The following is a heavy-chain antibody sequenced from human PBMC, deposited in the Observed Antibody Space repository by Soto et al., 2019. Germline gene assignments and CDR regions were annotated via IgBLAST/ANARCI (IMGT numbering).Heavy chain of an antibody. D-gene: IGHD1-26*01. CDR1: GFTFADYG. V-gene: IGHV3-9*01. CDR3: AKAQGIVGGVDGPDY. CDR2: ISWSSGSI. J-gene: IGHJ4*02. Sequence: EVQLVESGGGLVQPGRSLRLSCAASGFTFADYGMHWVRQVPGKGLEWVSGISWSSGSIGYADSVKGRFTISRDNAKNSLYLQMTILRTEDTALYYCAKAQGIVGGVDGPDYWGQGTLVTVSS.